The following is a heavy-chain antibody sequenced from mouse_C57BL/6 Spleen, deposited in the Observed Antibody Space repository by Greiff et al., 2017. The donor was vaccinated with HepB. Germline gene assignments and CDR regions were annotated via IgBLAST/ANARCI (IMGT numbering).Heavy chain of an antibody. CDR3: ASPSGSSYRYAMDY. CDR1: GYTFTDYN. J-gene: IGHJ4*01. V-gene: IGHV1-22*01. CDR2: INPNNGGT. D-gene: IGHD1-1*01. Sequence: VQLQQSGPELVKPGASVKMSCKASGYTFTDYNMHWVKQSHGKSLEWIGYINPNNGGTSYNQKFKGKATLTVNKSSSTAYMELRSLTSEDSAVYYCASPSGSSYRYAMDYWGQGTSVTVSS.